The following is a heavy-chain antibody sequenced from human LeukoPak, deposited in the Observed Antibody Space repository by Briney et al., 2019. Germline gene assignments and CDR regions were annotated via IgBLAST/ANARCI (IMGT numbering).Heavy chain of an antibody. D-gene: IGHD3-22*01. CDR3: VRELTLDDSSGYSDHDAFDI. J-gene: IGHJ3*02. Sequence: GGSLRLSCAASGFTVSSNYMSWVRQAPGKGLEWVSVIYSGGSTYYADSVKGRFTISRDNSKNTLYLQMNSLRAEDTAVYYCVRELTLDDSSGYSDHDAFDIWGQGRMVTVSS. CDR1: GFTVSSNY. CDR2: IYSGGST. V-gene: IGHV3-66*01.